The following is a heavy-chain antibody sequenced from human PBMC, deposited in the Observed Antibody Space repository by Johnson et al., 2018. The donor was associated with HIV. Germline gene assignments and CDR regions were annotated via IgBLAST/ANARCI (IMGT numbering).Heavy chain of an antibody. V-gene: IGHV3-7*01. J-gene: IGHJ3*02. Sequence: EVQLLESGGGVVRPGGSLRLSCAASGFTFSSSWMDWVRQAPGKGLEWVANIKEDGSAKHYLDSVKGRFTISRDNARNSLYLQMNSLRAEDTAVYYCAKVRGWYPDAFDIWGQGTMVTVSS. CDR2: IKEDGSAK. D-gene: IGHD6-19*01. CDR1: GFTFSSSW. CDR3: AKVRGWYPDAFDI.